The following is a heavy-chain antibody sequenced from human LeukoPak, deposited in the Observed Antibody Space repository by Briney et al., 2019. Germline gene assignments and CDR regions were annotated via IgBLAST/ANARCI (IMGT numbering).Heavy chain of an antibody. Sequence: GGSLRLSCAASGFTSSSYGMHWVRQAPGKGLELVAFIRYDGSNKYYADSVKGRFTISRDNSKNTLYLQMNSLRAEDTAVYYCAKDLGVWGYFDYWGQGTLVTVSS. CDR3: AKDLGVWGYFDY. V-gene: IGHV3-30*02. D-gene: IGHD7-27*01. CDR1: GFTSSSYG. CDR2: IRYDGSNK. J-gene: IGHJ4*02.